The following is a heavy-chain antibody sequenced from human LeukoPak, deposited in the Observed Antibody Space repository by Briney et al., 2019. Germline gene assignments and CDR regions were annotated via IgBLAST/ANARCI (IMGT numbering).Heavy chain of an antibody. V-gene: IGHV4-38-2*01. CDR1: GYSISSGYY. Sequence: PSETLSLTCAVSGYSISSGYYWGWVRQPPGKGLEWIGSIYHSGSTYYNPSLKSRVTISVDTSKNQFSLKLSSVTAADTAVCYCARHGSYDILTGYYTLDYWGQGTLVTVSS. J-gene: IGHJ4*02. D-gene: IGHD3-9*01. CDR2: IYHSGST. CDR3: ARHGSYDILTGYYTLDY.